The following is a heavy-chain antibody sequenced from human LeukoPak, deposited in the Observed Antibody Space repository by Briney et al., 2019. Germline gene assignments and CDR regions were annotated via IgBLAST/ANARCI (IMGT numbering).Heavy chain of an antibody. CDR2: IFYSGIT. D-gene: IGHD1-7*01. CDR1: GDSITTYF. Sequence: SETLSLTCTVSGDSITTYFWSWIRQPPGQGLEWVGYIFYSGITNYNPSLKTRVTISADTSKNQFSLTLSSLTAADTPLYYCTRTSPGELKYYFDYWGQGTLVTVSS. CDR3: TRTSPGELKYYFDY. V-gene: IGHV4-59*01. J-gene: IGHJ4*02.